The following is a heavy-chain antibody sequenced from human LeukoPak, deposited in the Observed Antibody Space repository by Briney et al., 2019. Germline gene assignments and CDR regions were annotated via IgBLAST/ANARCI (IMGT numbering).Heavy chain of an antibody. D-gene: IGHD4-11*01. CDR3: ARHKAYSDYVSD. V-gene: IGHV4-39*01. Sequence: SETLSLTCTVPGGSISSSSHYWGWIRQPPGKGLEWIGSVYYNGDTYYNPSLKSRAITSVDTSRNQFSLRLSSVTAADMAIYYCARHKAYSDYVSDWGQGTLVTVSS. J-gene: IGHJ4*02. CDR1: GGSISSSSHY. CDR2: VYYNGDT.